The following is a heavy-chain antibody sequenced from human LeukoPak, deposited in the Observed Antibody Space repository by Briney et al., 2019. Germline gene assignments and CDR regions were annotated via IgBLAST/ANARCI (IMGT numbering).Heavy chain of an antibody. J-gene: IGHJ1*01. CDR2: IIPIFGTA. D-gene: IGHD3-22*01. CDR1: GGTFSSYA. CDR3: ARERRYYDSSGYQDLEYFQH. Sequence: SVKVSFKASGGTFSSYAISWVRQAPGQGLEWMGRIIPIFGTANYAQKFQGRVTITTDESTSTAYMELSSLRSEDTAVYYCARERRYYDSSGYQDLEYFQHWGQGTLVTVSS. V-gene: IGHV1-69*05.